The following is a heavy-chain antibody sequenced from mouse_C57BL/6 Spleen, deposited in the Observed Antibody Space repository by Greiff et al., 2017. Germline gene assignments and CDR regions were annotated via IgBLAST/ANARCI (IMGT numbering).Heavy chain of an antibody. CDR3: ARGGGETFYYGGSYGGEYAMDY. CDR1: GFTFSSYA. CDR2: ISDGGSYT. V-gene: IGHV5-4*03. D-gene: IGHD1-1*01. Sequence: EVMLVESGGGLVKPGGSLKLSCAVSGFTFSSYAMSWVRQTPEKRLEWVATISDGGSYTYYPDNVKGRFTISRGNAKNNLYLQMSHLKSEDTSMYYCARGGGETFYYGGSYGGEYAMDYWGQGTSVTVFS. J-gene: IGHJ4*01.